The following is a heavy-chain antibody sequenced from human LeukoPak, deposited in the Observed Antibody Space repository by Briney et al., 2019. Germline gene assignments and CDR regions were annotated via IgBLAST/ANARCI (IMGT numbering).Heavy chain of an antibody. CDR2: ISYDGSNK. Sequence: GRSLRLSCAASGSTFSSYAMHWVRQAPGKGLEWVAVISYDGSNKYYADSVKGRFTISRDNSKNTLYLQMNSLRAEDTAVYYCARDSNEVVVVAATTYYYYGMDVWGQGTTVTVSS. D-gene: IGHD2-15*01. CDR3: ARDSNEVVVVAATTYYYYGMDV. J-gene: IGHJ6*02. CDR1: GSTFSSYA. V-gene: IGHV3-30-3*01.